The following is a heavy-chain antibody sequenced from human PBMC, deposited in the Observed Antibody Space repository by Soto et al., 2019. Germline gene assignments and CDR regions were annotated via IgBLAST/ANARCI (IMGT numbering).Heavy chain of an antibody. V-gene: IGHV4-59*01. CDR1: GGSISSYY. D-gene: IGHD5-18*01. CDR2: IYYSGST. J-gene: IGHJ5*02. CDR3: ARGLSSRGYSYGYPYNWFDP. Sequence: LSLTCTVSGGSISSYYWSWIRQPPGKGLEWIGYIYYSGSTNYNPSLKSRVTISVDTSKNQFSLKLSSVTAADTAVYYCARGLSSRGYSYGYPYNWFDPWGQGTLVTVSS.